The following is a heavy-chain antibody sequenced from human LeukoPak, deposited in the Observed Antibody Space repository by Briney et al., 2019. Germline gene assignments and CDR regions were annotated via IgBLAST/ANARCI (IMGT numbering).Heavy chain of an antibody. CDR3: ARVMHWDIVMARGRGMDV. V-gene: IGHV1-18*01. J-gene: IGHJ6*02. D-gene: IGHD5-12*01. CDR1: GYTFTTYG. CDR2: INPYNGDA. Sequence: ASVKVSCKASGYTFTTYGISWVRQAPGQGLEWMGWINPYNGDANYAQKLQGRVTMTTETSTGTAYMELRSLRSGDTAVYYCARVMHWDIVMARGRGMDVWGQGTTVTVSS.